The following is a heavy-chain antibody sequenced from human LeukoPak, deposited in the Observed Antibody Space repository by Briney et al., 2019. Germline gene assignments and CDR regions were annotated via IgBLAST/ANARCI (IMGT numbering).Heavy chain of an antibody. CDR1: GGSFSGYH. J-gene: IGHJ4*02. V-gene: IGHV4-34*01. CDR2: INHSGST. CDR3: ARDSGSFAYPKFDY. D-gene: IGHD1-26*01. Sequence: SETLSLTCAVYGGSFSGYHWSWIRQPPGKGLEWIGEINHSGSTNYNPSLKSRVTISVDTSKNQFSLKLSSVTAADTAVYYCARDSGSFAYPKFDYWGQGTLVTVSS.